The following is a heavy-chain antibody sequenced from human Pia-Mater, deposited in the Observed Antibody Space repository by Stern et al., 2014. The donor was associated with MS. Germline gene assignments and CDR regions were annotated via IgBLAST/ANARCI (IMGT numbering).Heavy chain of an antibody. V-gene: IGHV4-31*03. J-gene: IGHJ2*01. CDR1: GGSISSGGYY. CDR3: ARVHADSSSWYWWYFDL. CDR2: IYYSGST. D-gene: IGHD6-13*01. Sequence: QVQLGQSGPGLVKPSQTLSLTCTVSGGSISSGGYYWSWIRQHPGKGLEWIAYIYYSGSTYYNPSLKSRVTISVDTSKNQFSLKLSSVTAADTAVYYCARVHADSSSWYWWYFDLWGRGTLVTVSS.